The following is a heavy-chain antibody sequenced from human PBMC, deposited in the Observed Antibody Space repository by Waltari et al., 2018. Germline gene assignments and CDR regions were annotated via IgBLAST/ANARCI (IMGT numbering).Heavy chain of an antibody. Sequence: QVHLVESGGGVVQPGGSLRLSCAASGFSFSAYAMYWVRQAPGKGLEVGAHVKPDGGDKCYGDSGKGRFSISRDDSRNTLLLQMNSLRDEDTAVYYCAKDLKGAWTIDYWGQGTLVTVSS. CDR1: GFSFSAYA. CDR3: AKDLKGAWTIDY. D-gene: IGHD1-26*01. J-gene: IGHJ4*02. CDR2: VKPDGGDK. V-gene: IGHV3-30*02.